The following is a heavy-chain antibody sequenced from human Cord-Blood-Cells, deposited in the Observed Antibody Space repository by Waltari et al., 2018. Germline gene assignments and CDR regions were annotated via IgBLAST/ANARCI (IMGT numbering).Heavy chain of an antibody. Sequence: QVQLQESGPGLVKPSETLSLTCTVSGGSISSHYWSWIRQPPGKGLEWIGYIYYSGSTNQHPPPKSPVHISVDTSKNPFPLKLSAGNAADTAVYYCARQSEVPSDGYFDYWGQGTLVTVSS. CDR3: ARQSEVPSDGYFDY. CDR1: GGSISSHY. J-gene: IGHJ4*02. V-gene: IGHV4-59*11. CDR2: IYYSGST. D-gene: IGHD2-21*01.